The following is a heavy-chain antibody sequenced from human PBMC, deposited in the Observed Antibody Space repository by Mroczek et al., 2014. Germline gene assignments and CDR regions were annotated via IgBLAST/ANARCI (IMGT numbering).Heavy chain of an antibody. D-gene: IGHD3-10*01. Sequence: QVQLVESGPGLVKPSQTLSLTCTVSGGSISSGDYYWSWIRQPPGKGLEWIGYIYYSGSTYYNPSLKSRVTISVDTSKNQFSLKLSSVTAADTAVYYCARETRSAAPQRGYYYYYMDVWGKGTTVTVSS. J-gene: IGHJ6*03. CDR3: ARETRSAAPQRGYYYYYMDV. V-gene: IGHV4-30-4*01. CDR1: GGSISSGDYY. CDR2: IYYSGST.